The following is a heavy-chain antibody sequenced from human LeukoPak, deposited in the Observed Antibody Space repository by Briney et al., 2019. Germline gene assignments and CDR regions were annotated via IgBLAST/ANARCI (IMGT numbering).Heavy chain of an antibody. Sequence: PGGSLRLSCAASGFTFSNYWRTWVRQAPGKGLEWVANINQDGGDKYYVDSVKGRFSISRDNTKNSLFLQMNSLRAEDTAVYYCVVTRTRGDHWGQGTLVTVSS. D-gene: IGHD2-21*01. CDR1: GFTFSNYW. CDR3: VVTRTRGDH. CDR2: INQDGGDK. J-gene: IGHJ4*02. V-gene: IGHV3-7*03.